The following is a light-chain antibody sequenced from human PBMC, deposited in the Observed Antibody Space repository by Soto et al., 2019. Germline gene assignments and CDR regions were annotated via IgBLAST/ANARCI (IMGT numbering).Light chain of an antibody. CDR2: AAS. J-gene: IGKJ3*01. CDR3: HQYNNWPPVT. V-gene: IGKV3-15*01. Sequence: IGMTQSPATLSVSPGERVTLSCRASLSVGTNLAWYQQKPGQAPRLLISAASTRATGIPARFSGSGSGTEVTLTISSLQSEDFAVYYCHQYNNWPPVTFGPGTKVDIK. CDR1: LSVGTN.